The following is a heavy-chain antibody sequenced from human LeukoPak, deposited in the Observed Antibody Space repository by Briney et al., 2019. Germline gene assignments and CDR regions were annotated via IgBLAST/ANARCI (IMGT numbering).Heavy chain of an antibody. CDR1: GGSISSGGYS. CDR3: ARDSHIYFPRNYYYMDV. V-gene: IGHV4-30-2*01. CDR2: VYHSGSS. Sequence: PSETLSLTCAVSGGSISSGGYSWSWIRQPPGKGLEWIGFVYHSGSSNYNPSLKSRVTISVDTSKNQFSLKLSSVTAADTAVYYCARDSHIYFPRNYYYMDVWGKGTTVTVSS. D-gene: IGHD3-9*01. J-gene: IGHJ6*03.